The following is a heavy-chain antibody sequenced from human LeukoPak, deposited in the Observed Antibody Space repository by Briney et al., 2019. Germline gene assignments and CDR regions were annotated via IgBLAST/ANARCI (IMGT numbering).Heavy chain of an antibody. D-gene: IGHD6-6*01. V-gene: IGHV4-59*01. CDR1: GGSINSYY. Sequence: SETLSLTCTVSGGSINSYYWSWIRQPPGKGLEWIGYIYYSGSTNYNPSLKSRVTISVDTSKNQFSLKLSSVTAADTAVYYCARRISIAARPADWFDPWGQGTLVTVSS. J-gene: IGHJ5*02. CDR2: IYYSGST. CDR3: ARRISIAARPADWFDP.